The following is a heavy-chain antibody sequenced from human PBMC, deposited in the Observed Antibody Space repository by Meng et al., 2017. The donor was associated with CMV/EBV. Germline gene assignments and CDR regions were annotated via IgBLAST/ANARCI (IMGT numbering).Heavy chain of an antibody. Sequence: AVKVSCKASGYTFTSYGISWVRQAPGQGLEWMGWISAYNGNRNNAQKLQGRVTLTTDTSTSTAYMELRRLSSDDTAGYYCARVLGYCSRTSCENWFDPWGQGTLVTVSS. CDR1: GYTFTSYG. J-gene: IGHJ5*02. CDR2: ISAYNGNR. D-gene: IGHD2-2*01. V-gene: IGHV1-18*01. CDR3: ARVLGYCSRTSCENWFDP.